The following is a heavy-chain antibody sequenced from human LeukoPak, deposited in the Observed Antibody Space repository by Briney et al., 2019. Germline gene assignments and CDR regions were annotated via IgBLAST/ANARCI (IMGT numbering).Heavy chain of an antibody. Sequence: GGSLRLSCAASGFTFSSYEMNWVRQAPGKGLEWVSYISSSGSTIYYADSVKGRFTTSRDNAKNSLYLQMNSLRAEDTAVYYCARERPSWDAFDIWGQGTMVTVSS. J-gene: IGHJ3*02. CDR2: ISSSGSTI. CDR3: ARERPSWDAFDI. CDR1: GFTFSSYE. V-gene: IGHV3-48*03.